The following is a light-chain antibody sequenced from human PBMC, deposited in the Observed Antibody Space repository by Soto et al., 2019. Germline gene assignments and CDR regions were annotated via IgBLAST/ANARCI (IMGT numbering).Light chain of an antibody. J-gene: IGKJ3*01. Sequence: DIQMTQSPSTLSASVGDRVTITCRASQNINDWLAWYQQKPGKDPRLLIYKASTLESGVPSRFSGSGFGTEFTLTISSLQPDDFATYYCQQYNTYSFTFGPGAKVDIK. CDR1: QNINDW. CDR3: QQYNTYSFT. CDR2: KAS. V-gene: IGKV1-5*03.